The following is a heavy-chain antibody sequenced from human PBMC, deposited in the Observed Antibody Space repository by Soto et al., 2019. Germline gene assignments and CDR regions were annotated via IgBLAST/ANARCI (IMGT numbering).Heavy chain of an antibody. J-gene: IGHJ6*02. CDR1: GGSISSYY. CDR2: IYYSGST. Sequence: TSETLSLTCTVSGGSISSYYWSWIRQPPGKGLEWIGYIYYSGSTNYNPSLKSRVTISVDTSKNQFSLKLSSVTAADTAVYYCARGGSGSYIYYYYGMDVWGQGTTVTVSS. D-gene: IGHD3-10*01. V-gene: IGHV4-59*01. CDR3: ARGGSGSYIYYYYGMDV.